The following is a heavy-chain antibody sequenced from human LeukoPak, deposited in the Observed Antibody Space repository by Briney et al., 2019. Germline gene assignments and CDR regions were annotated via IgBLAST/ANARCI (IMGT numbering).Heavy chain of an antibody. J-gene: IGHJ3*02. CDR2: IKSKTDGGTT. D-gene: IGHD6-13*01. CDR1: GFTFSNAW. Sequence: GGSLRLSCAASGFTFSNAWMSWVRQAPGKGLEWVGRIKSKTDGGTTDYAAPVKGRFTISRDDSKNTLYLQMNSLKTEDTAVYYCTTEAIAAAGTRGHAFDIWGQGTMVTVSS. V-gene: IGHV3-15*01. CDR3: TTEAIAAAGTRGHAFDI.